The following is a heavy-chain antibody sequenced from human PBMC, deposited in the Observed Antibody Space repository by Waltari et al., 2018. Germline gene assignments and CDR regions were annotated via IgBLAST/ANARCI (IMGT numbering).Heavy chain of an antibody. CDR3: ARIGCSGGSGYSDGVDY. J-gene: IGHJ4*02. CDR2: IDWDDDK. D-gene: IGHD2-15*01. CDR1: GFSLRPRGMR. Sequence: QVTLTESGPALVKPTQTLTLTCTFSGFSLRPRGMRVSWIRQPPGKALEWLARIDWDDDKFYSTSLKTRLTISKDTSKNQVVLTMTNMDPVDTATYYCARIGCSGGSGYSDGVDYWGQGTLVTVSS. V-gene: IGHV2-70*04.